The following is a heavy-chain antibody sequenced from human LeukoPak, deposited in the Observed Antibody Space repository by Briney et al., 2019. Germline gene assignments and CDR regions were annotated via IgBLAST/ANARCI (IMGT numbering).Heavy chain of an antibody. D-gene: IGHD1-26*01. CDR2: IIPIVGIL. CDR3: ARGGSYYFYNGMDV. V-gene: IGHV1-69*04. CDR1: GGTFTSYG. Sequence: SVKVSCKASGGTFTSYGINWVRQAPGLGLEWMGRIIPIVGILNYAQRFQGRVTITADNSTNIAYMEPSSLRSEDTAVYYCARGGSYYFYNGMDVWGQGATVTVSS. J-gene: IGHJ6*02.